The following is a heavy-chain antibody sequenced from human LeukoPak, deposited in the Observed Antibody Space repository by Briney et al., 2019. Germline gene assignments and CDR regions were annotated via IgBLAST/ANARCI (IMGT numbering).Heavy chain of an antibody. CDR1: GGSFSGYY. CDR2: INQSGVA. J-gene: IGHJ4*02. D-gene: IGHD2-2*01. CDR3: AGGSSPGFRPPAL. V-gene: IGHV4-34*01. Sequence: PSETLSLTCAVFGGSFSGYYWTWIRQPLGKGLEWIGEINQSGVANYNSSLKNRVTISVDASKNQFSLKLNSATVADTAVYYCAGGSSPGFRPPALWGQGTLVTVSP.